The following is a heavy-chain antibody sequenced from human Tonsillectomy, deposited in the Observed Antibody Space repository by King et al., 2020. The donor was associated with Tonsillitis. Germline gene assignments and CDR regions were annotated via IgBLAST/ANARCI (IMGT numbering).Heavy chain of an antibody. J-gene: IGHJ4*02. D-gene: IGHD2-21*02. CDR2: IKQDGSDK. V-gene: IGHV3-7*03. CDR1: GFTFSSYC. Sequence: VQLVESGGGLVQPGGSLRLSCAAPGFTFSSYCRSWVRQAPGKGLEWVANIKQDGSDKYYLDSVTGGFTISGENAKNSMYLQMNSLRAEDTAVYYCARGGEDGETARPLDCWGRGTLVTVSS. CDR3: ARGGEDGETARPLDC.